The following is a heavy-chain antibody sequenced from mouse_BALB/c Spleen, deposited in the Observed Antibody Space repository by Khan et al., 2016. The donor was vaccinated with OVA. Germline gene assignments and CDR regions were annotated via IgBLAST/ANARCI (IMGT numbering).Heavy chain of an antibody. J-gene: IGHJ3*01. Sequence: EVQLVESGPGLVKPSQSLSLTCTITGYSITSDYAWNWIRQFPGNKLEWMGYINYSGGTSYLPSLKSRISITRDTSKNQFFLQLNSVTTEDSAIYYCARWFAYWGQGTLVTVS. CDR2: INYSGGT. CDR1: GYSITSDYA. V-gene: IGHV3-2*02. CDR3: ARWFAY.